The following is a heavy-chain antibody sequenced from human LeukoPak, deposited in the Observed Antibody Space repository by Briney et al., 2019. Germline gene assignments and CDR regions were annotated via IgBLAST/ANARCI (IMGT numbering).Heavy chain of an antibody. Sequence: GGSLRLSCAASGFPFDDYGMSWVRLAPGKGPEWVSGVSWNGAYTEYADSVRGRFTISRDNAKKSLYLQMNSLRVDDTASYYCARRKGPYGSGTYYDSWGQGTLVSVSS. CDR3: ARRKGPYGSGTYYDS. CDR1: GFPFDDYG. V-gene: IGHV3-20*04. J-gene: IGHJ4*02. D-gene: IGHD3-10*01. CDR2: VSWNGAYT.